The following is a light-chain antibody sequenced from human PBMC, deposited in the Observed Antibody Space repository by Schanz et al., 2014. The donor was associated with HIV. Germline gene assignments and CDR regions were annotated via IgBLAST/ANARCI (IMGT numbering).Light chain of an antibody. V-gene: IGLV1-47*02. CDR3: QSFDRSLSGSV. CDR2: SND. CDR1: SSNIGFHY. J-gene: IGLJ3*02. Sequence: QSVLTQPPSASGTPGQRVTISCSGSSSNIGFHYVYWYQQLPRAAPKLLIYSNDQRPSGVPDRFSGSKSGTSASLAITGLRAEDEADYFCQSFDRSLSGSVFGGGTKLTVL.